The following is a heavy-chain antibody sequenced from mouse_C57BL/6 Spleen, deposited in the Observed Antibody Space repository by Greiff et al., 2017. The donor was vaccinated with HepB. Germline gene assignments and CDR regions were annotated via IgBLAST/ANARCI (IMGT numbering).Heavy chain of an antibody. Sequence: QVHVKQPGAELVRPGSSVKLSCKASGYTFTSYWMDWVKQRPGQGLEWIGNIYPSDSETHYNQKFKDKATLTVDKSSSTAYMQLSSLTSEDSAVYYCARERFYYAMDYWGQGTSVTVSS. J-gene: IGHJ4*01. CDR2: IYPSDSET. V-gene: IGHV1-61*01. CDR3: ARERFYYAMDY. CDR1: GYTFTSYW.